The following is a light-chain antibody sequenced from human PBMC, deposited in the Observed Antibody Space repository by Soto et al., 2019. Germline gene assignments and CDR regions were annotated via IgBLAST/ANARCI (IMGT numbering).Light chain of an antibody. V-gene: IGKV1-5*03. Sequence: DIQMTQSPSTLSGSVGDRVTITCRASQTISSWLAWYQQKPGKAPKLLIYKASTLKSGVPLRFSGSGSGTEFTLTISILQPDDFATYYCQHYNSDAEAFTQGTKVELK. CDR2: KAS. J-gene: IGKJ1*01. CDR1: QTISSW. CDR3: QHYNSDAEA.